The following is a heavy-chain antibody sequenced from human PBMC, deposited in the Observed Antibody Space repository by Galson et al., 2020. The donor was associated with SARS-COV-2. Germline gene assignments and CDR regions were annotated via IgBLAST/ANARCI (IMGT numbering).Heavy chain of an antibody. J-gene: IGHJ6*02. Sequence: GGYLRLSCAASGFTFSSYDMHWVRHATGKGLEWVSAIGTAGDTYYPGSVKGRFTISRENAKNSLYLQMNSLRAGDTAVYYCARAGEGGSYYYYYGMDVWGQGTTVTVSS. CDR1: GFTFSSYD. CDR3: ARAGEGGSYYYYYGMDV. D-gene: IGHD1-26*01. CDR2: IGTAGDT. V-gene: IGHV3-13*01.